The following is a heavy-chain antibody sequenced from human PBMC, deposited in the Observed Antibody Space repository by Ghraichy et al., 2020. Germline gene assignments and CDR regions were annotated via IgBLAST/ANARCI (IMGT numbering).Heavy chain of an antibody. CDR2: IKQDGSEK. V-gene: IGHV3-7*03. J-gene: IGHJ6*03. CDR1: GFTFSSYW. CDR3: ARDEGLWFREPMDV. D-gene: IGHD3-10*01. Sequence: GGSLRLSCAASGFTFSSYWMSWVRQAPGKGLEWVANIKQDGSEKYYVDSVKGRFTISRDNAKNSLYLQMNSLRAEDTAVYYCARDEGLWFREPMDVWGKGTTVTVSS.